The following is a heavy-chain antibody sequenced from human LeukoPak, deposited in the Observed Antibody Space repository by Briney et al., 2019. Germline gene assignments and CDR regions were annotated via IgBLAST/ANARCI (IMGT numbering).Heavy chain of an antibody. Sequence: ASVKVSCKASVYTFTGYYMHWVRQAPGQGLEWMGWINPNSGGTNYAQKFQGRVTMTRDTSISTAYMELSRLRSDDTAVYYCARVDVLRFLEWFAYWGQGTLVTVSS. CDR2: INPNSGGT. CDR1: VYTFTGYY. D-gene: IGHD3-3*01. CDR3: ARVDVLRFLEWFAY. J-gene: IGHJ4*02. V-gene: IGHV1-2*02.